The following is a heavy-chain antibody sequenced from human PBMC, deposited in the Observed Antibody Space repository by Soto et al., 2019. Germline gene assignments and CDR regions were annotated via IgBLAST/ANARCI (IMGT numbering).Heavy chain of an antibody. J-gene: IGHJ5*02. V-gene: IGHV4-61*01. Sequence: QVQLQESGPGLVKPSETLTLTCTVSCGSVNNGNYYWSWIRQPPGKGLEWIGHIYYSGSTNYNPSLKRRVIISIDTSKKQFSLKLSSVTAADTAVYFCARDPGVGLSARWFDPWGQGALVTVSS. D-gene: IGHD2-8*01. CDR1: CGSVNNGNYY. CDR2: IYYSGST. CDR3: ARDPGVGLSARWFDP.